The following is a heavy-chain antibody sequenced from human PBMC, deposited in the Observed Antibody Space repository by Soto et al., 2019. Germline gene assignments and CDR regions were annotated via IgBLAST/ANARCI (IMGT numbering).Heavy chain of an antibody. J-gene: IGHJ4*02. CDR2: INPILSMS. CDR3: ATNYGSGYRAFDY. D-gene: IGHD3-10*01. V-gene: IGHV1-69*02. Sequence: SVKVSCRASGYTFTSYTINWVRQAPGLGLEWMGRINPILSMSNYAQKFQGRVTITADKSTSTAYMELSSLRSDDTAMYYCATNYGSGYRAFDYWGQGALVTVSS. CDR1: GYTFTSYT.